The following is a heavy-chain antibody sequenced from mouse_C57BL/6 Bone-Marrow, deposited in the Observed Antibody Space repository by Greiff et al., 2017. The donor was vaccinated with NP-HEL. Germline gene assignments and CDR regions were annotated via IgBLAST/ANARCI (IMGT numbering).Heavy chain of an antibody. Sequence: EVKLVESGGGLVQPGGSLSLSCAASGFTFTDYYMSWVRQPPGKALEWLGFIRNKANGYTTEYSASVKGRFTISRDNSQSILYLQMNALRAEDSATYYCARSYGQFYYAMDYWGQGTSVTVSS. CDR1: GFTFTDYY. J-gene: IGHJ4*01. V-gene: IGHV7-3*01. CDR2: IRNKANGYTT. CDR3: ARSYGQFYYAMDY. D-gene: IGHD1-1*01.